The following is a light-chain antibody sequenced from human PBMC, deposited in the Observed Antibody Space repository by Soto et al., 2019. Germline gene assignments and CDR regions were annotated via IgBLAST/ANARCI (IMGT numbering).Light chain of an antibody. CDR1: QDIGTY. CDR2: DAS. J-gene: IGKJ1*01. CDR3: QQYNSYWT. Sequence: AIRMTQSPSSFSASTGDRVSITCRATQDIGTYLAWYQQIPGKAPKLLIYDASTLQTGVPSRFSGSGSGTDFTLNISYLQSEDFATYYCQQYNSYWTFGQGTKVDIX. V-gene: IGKV1-8*01.